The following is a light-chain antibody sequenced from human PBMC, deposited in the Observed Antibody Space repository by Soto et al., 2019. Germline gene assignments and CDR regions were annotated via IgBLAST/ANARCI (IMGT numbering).Light chain of an antibody. CDR2: EVS. J-gene: IGLJ2*01. CDR1: SSDVGGYNY. Sequence: QSALTQPPSASGSPGQSVTISCTGTSSDVGGYNYVSWYQQHPGKAPKLMIYEVSKRPSGVPDRFSGYKSGNTASLTVSGLQGEDEAAYYCSSYAGSNLVFGGGTKLTVL. V-gene: IGLV2-8*01. CDR3: SSYAGSNLV.